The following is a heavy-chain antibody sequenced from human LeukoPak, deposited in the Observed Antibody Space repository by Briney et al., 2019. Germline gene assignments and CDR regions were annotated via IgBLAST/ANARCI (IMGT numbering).Heavy chain of an antibody. Sequence: SETLSLTCTVSGGSISSYYWSWIQQPAGKGLEWIGRIYTSGSTNYNPSLKSRVTMSVDTSKNQFSLKLSSVTAADTAVYYCARSAMANYYYGMDVWGKGTTVTVSS. V-gene: IGHV4-4*07. CDR2: IYTSGST. D-gene: IGHD5-18*01. J-gene: IGHJ6*04. CDR3: ARSAMANYYYGMDV. CDR1: GGSISSYY.